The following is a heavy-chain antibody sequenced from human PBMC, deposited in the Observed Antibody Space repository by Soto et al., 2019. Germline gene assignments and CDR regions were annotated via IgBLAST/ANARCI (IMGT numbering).Heavy chain of an antibody. CDR2: INHSGST. V-gene: IGHV4-34*01. CDR1: GGSFSGYY. CDR3: ARVSMGLRFSRDRYRNWFAP. Sequence: QVQLQQWGAGLLKPSETLSLTCAVYGGSFSGYYWSWIRQPPGKGLEWIGEINHSGSTNYNPSLKSRVTISAATSKNQLPLKLSSVTAAPPAVYYCARVSMGLRFSRDRYRNWFAPWGRGTLVTVSS. J-gene: IGHJ5*02. D-gene: IGHD3-3*01.